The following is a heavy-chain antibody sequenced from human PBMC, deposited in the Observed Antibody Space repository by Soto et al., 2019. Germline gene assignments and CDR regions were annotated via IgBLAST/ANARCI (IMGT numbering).Heavy chain of an antibody. Sequence: SETLSLTCAVSGGSISSSNWWSWVRQPPGKGLEWIGEIYHSGSTNYNPSLKGRVTISVDKSKNQFSLKLSSVTAADTAVYYCARVQVPAAVGNTYYYYYGMDVWGQGTTVTVSS. CDR1: GGSISSSNW. CDR2: IYHSGST. CDR3: ARVQVPAAVGNTYYYYYGMDV. J-gene: IGHJ6*02. V-gene: IGHV4-4*02. D-gene: IGHD2-2*01.